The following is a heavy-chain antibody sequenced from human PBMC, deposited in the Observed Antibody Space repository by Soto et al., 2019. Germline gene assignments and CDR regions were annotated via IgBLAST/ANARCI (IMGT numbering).Heavy chain of an antibody. CDR1: GGSFSGYY. J-gene: IGHJ4*02. D-gene: IGHD6-19*01. V-gene: IGHV4-34*01. CDR2: INHSGST. CDR3: ARGGRLVQIKHFDY. Sequence: SETLSLTCAVYGGSFSGYYWSWIRQPPGKGLEWIGEINHSGSTNYNPSLKSRVTISVDTSKNQFSLKLSSVTAADTAVYYCARGGRLVQIKHFDYWGQGTLVTVSS.